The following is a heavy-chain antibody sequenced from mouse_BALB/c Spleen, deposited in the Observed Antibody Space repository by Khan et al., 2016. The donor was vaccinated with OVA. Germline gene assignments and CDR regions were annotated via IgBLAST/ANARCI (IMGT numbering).Heavy chain of an antibody. Sequence: VRLQQSGPGLVKPSQSLSLTCTVTGYSITSGYGWNWIRQFPGNKLEWMGYISYSGSTNYNPSLKSRISITRDTSKNQFFLQLNSVTTEDTATYYCARTAMIKYWGQGTTLTVSS. CDR2: ISYSGST. CDR1: GYSITSGYG. CDR3: ARTAMIKY. V-gene: IGHV3-2*02. J-gene: IGHJ2*01. D-gene: IGHD1-2*01.